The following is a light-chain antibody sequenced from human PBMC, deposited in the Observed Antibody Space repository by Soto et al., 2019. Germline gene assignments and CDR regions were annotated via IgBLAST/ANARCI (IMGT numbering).Light chain of an antibody. V-gene: IGLV7-43*01. J-gene: IGLJ3*02. CDR3: LLYNPGPRTHGS. CDR2: STT. CDR1: TGAVTSGNY. Sequence: QAVVTQEPSLTVSPGGTVTLTCASNTGAVTSGNYPNWVQQKPGQAPRPLIHSTTNKYSWTPARFSGSLLGGKAALTLSAGRPEEEVDDSCLLYNPGPRTHGSFGGGTKLTVL.